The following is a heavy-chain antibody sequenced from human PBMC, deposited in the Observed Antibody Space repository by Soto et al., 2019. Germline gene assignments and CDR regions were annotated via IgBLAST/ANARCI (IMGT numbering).Heavy chain of an antibody. J-gene: IGHJ4*02. CDR3: AQEYFASTSCTFDH. CDR1: GFTFSNYA. D-gene: IGHD2-2*01. CDR2: ISGSGAST. V-gene: IGHV3-23*01. Sequence: EVQLLESGGGLVQPGGSLRLSCAASGFTFSNYAMSWVRQAPGKGLEWVSAISGSGASTYYADSVKGRFTIARDNSKNTLDLQMNSLRAEDTAVYDCAQEYFASTSCTFDHWGQGTLVTVSS.